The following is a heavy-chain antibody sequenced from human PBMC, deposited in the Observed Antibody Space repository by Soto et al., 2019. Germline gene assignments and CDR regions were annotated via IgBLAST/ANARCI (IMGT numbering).Heavy chain of an antibody. CDR2: ISYDGSNK. V-gene: IGHV3-30-3*01. Sequence: GGSLRLSCAASGFTFSSYAMHWVRQAPGKGLEWVAVISYDGSNKYYADSVKGRFTISRDNSKNTLYLQMNSLRAEDTAVYYCARVGQQLERNYFDYWGQGTLVTVSS. CDR3: ARVGQQLERNYFDY. J-gene: IGHJ4*02. CDR1: GFTFSSYA. D-gene: IGHD6-13*01.